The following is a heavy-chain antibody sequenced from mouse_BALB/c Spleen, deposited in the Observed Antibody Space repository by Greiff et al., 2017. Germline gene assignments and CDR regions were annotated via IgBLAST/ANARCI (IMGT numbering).Heavy chain of an antibody. D-gene: IGHD2-14*01. Sequence: EVMLVESGGGLVKPGGSLKLSCAASGFTFSDYYMYWVRQTPEKRLEWVATISDGGSYTYYPDSVKGRFTISRDNAKNNLYLQMSSLKSEDTAMYYCARAIGTDAMDYWGQGTSVTVSS. CDR2: ISDGGSYT. V-gene: IGHV5-4*02. CDR3: ARAIGTDAMDY. J-gene: IGHJ4*01. CDR1: GFTFSDYY.